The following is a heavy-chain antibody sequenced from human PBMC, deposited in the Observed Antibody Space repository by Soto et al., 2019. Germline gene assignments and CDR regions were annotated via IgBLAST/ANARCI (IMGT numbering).Heavy chain of an antibody. J-gene: IGHJ4*02. CDR2: IYSSGTT. V-gene: IGHV4-4*07. Sequence: SETLSLTCTVAGGSISGFYWSWVRQPVGKGLEWIGRIYSSGTTKYNPSLRNRVTMSVDTSTDQYSLNLASMTAADTAVYFCARGPFCGDDCYFDVWGQGTQVT. D-gene: IGHD2-21*02. CDR3: ARGPFCGDDCYFDV. CDR1: GGSISGFY.